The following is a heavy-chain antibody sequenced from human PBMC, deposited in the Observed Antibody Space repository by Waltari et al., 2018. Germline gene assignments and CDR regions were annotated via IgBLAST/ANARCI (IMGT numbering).Heavy chain of an antibody. Sequence: EVRLEESGGGLVQPGGSLSLSCAASGFAFSSSWMHWVRQAPGKGLVWVSRIDDDGSGTTYADSVMGRFTISRDNAKNTVYLEMNSLRAEDTAVYYCSRSPAGYSRSDYWGQGTLVTVSS. D-gene: IGHD5-18*01. CDR2: IDDDGSGT. V-gene: IGHV3-74*01. J-gene: IGHJ4*02. CDR1: GFAFSSSW. CDR3: SRSPAGYSRSDY.